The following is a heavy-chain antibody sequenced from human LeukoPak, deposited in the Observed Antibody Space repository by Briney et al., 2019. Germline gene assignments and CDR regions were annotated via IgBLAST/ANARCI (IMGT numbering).Heavy chain of an antibody. V-gene: IGHV1-2*02. CDR3: ARDFYDYVWGCYRYTLGFYYYMDV. J-gene: IGHJ6*03. Sequence: ASVKVSCKASGDTFTGYYIHWVRHAPGQGLEWMGWINPNNGDTNYTQKFQGRVTMTRDTSISTAYMELSRLRSDDTSVYYCARDFYDYVWGCYRYTLGFYYYMDVWGKGTTVTVSS. CDR2: INPNNGDT. CDR1: GDTFTGYY. D-gene: IGHD3-16*02.